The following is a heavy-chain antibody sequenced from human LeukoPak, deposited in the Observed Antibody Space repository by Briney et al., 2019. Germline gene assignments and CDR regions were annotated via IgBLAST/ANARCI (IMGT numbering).Heavy chain of an antibody. CDR3: AETRGRPHYYYGMDV. CDR1: GGTFSSYA. J-gene: IGHJ6*04. D-gene: IGHD1-1*01. Sequence: SVKVSCKASGGTFSSYASSWVRQAPGQGLEWMGGIIPIFDTANYAQKFQGRVTITADESTSTAYMELSSLRSEDTAVYYCAETRGRPHYYYGMDVWGKGTTVTVSS. CDR2: IIPIFDTA. V-gene: IGHV1-69*13.